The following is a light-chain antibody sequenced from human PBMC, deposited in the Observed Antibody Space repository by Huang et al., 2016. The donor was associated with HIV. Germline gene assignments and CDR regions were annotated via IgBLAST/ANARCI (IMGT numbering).Light chain of an antibody. J-gene: IGKJ2*01. V-gene: IGKV6-21*02. Sequence: EIVLTQSPDFQSVTPKERVTITCRASQSIGNSLHWYQQQPGQSPSLLIKYASQSISGVPSRFSGSGFGTDFTRTINGLESEDAATYYCHQSRSFPYTFGQGTRLEIK. CDR2: YAS. CDR1: QSIGNS. CDR3: HQSRSFPYT.